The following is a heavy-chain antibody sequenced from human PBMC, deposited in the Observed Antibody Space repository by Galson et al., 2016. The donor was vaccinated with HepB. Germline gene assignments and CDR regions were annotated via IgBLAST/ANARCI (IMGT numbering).Heavy chain of an antibody. CDR3: ARAYGDGGFVGDFYFDY. D-gene: IGHD2-21*01. V-gene: IGHV4-31*03. Sequence: TLSLTCTVSGGFISSAMYHWTWIRQHPGKGLEWIGYIYHSGTTYYNPSLKSRVDISVDTSKNHFSLKLTSVTAADTAVYYCARAYGDGGFVGDFYFDYWGRGTLVTASS. CDR2: IYHSGTT. CDR1: GGFISSAMYH. J-gene: IGHJ4*02.